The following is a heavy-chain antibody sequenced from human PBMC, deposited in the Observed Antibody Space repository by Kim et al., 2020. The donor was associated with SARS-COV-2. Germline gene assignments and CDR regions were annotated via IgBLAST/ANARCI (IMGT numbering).Heavy chain of an antibody. J-gene: IGHJ4*01. CDR2: ISSSSSYI. V-gene: IGHV3-21*01. Sequence: GGSLILSCAASGFTFSSYSMNWVRQAPGKGLEWVSYISSSSSYIYYADSVKGRFTISRDNAKNSLYLQMNSLRAEDTAVYYCARDGYNYVWSSYRPITASIDNWGHGTLGTVSS. CDR1: GFTFSSYS. D-gene: IGHD3-16*02. CDR3: ARDGYNYVWSSYRPITASIDN.